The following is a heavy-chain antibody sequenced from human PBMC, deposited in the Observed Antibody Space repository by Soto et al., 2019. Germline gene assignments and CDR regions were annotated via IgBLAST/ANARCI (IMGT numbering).Heavy chain of an antibody. Sequence: GGSLRLSCAASGFTFSSYSMNWVRQAPGKGLEWVSFISSSSGTIYHADSVKGRFTISRDNAKSSLYLQMNSLRAEDTAVYYCARRGYGDIDYWGQGTLVTVSS. D-gene: IGHD3-22*01. J-gene: IGHJ4*02. V-gene: IGHV3-48*01. CDR3: ARRGYGDIDY. CDR1: GFTFSSYS. CDR2: ISSSSGTI.